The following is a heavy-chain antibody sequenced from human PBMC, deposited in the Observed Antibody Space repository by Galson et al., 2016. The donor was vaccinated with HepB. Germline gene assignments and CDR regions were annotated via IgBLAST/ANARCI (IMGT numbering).Heavy chain of an antibody. Sequence: SLRLSCAVSGFTLSTSSMSWVRQAPGKGLEWVSTISADASRRYYATSVKGRFTFSRDESKTTLFLQMNSLGVEDTARYYCAKGGSYYPVWGQGTLVTVSS. CDR1: GFTLSTSS. CDR2: ISADASRR. J-gene: IGHJ4*02. V-gene: IGHV3-23*01. D-gene: IGHD1-26*01. CDR3: AKGGSYYPV.